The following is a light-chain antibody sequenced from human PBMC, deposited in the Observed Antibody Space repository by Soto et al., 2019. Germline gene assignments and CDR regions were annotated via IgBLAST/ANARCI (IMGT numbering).Light chain of an antibody. J-gene: IGLJ2*01. CDR2: NNN. CDR3: ATWDDSLSGPV. V-gene: IGLV1-44*01. CDR1: SSNIGSNP. Sequence: QSVLTQPPSASGTPGQTVTISCSGDSSNIGSNPVNWYQQLPRTAPKLLIYNNNQRPSGVPDRFSGSKSGTSASLVISGLQSEDEADYYCATWDDSLSGPVFGGGTKLTVL.